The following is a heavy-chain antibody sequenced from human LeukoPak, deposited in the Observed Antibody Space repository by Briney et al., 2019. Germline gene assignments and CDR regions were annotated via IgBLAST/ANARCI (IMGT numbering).Heavy chain of an antibody. CDR2: IRYDGTNK. D-gene: IGHD6-19*01. J-gene: IGHJ3*02. V-gene: IGHV3-30*02. CDR1: GFTFSSYG. Sequence: GGSLRLSCAASGFTFSSYGMHWVRQAPGKGLEWVTFIRYDGTNKYYADSVKGRFTISRDNSKNTLYLQMNSLRAEDTAVYYCARGASVVAGSDNALDIWGQGTMVTVSS. CDR3: ARGASVVAGSDNALDI.